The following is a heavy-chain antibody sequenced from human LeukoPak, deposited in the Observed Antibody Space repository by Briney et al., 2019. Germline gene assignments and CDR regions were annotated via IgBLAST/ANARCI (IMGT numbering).Heavy chain of an antibody. D-gene: IGHD2-2*02. CDR2: MNPYSGDT. J-gene: IGHJ3*02. CDR3: ARPYCTTTSCYSLDAFDI. CDR1: GYTFTSYD. Sequence: ASVKVSCKASGYTFTSYDINWVRQATGQGLEWMGWMNPYSGDTDYAQKFQGRVTFSRNTSISTAYMELNSLRSEDTAVYYCARPYCTTTSCYSLDAFDIWGQGTLVTVS. V-gene: IGHV1-8*03.